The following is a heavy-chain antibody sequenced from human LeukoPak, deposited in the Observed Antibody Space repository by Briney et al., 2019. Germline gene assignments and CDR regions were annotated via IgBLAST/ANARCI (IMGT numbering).Heavy chain of an antibody. CDR2: ISAGNGNT. CDR3: ARVSGSGSNDY. D-gene: IGHD1-26*01. V-gene: IGHV1-3*01. Sequence: ASVKVSCKASGYTFTSYAIHWVRQAPGQRLEWMGWISAGNGNTKYSQNFQGRVTFISNTSATTAFMELSSLRSEDAAVYYCARVSGSGSNDYWGQGTLVTVSS. J-gene: IGHJ4*02. CDR1: GYTFTSYA.